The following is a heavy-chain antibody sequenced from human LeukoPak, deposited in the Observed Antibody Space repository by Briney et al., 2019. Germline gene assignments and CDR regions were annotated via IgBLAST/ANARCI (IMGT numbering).Heavy chain of an antibody. CDR2: ISGSGGST. CDR3: ARALIGYYFGY. J-gene: IGHJ4*02. V-gene: IGHV3-23*01. Sequence: GGSLRLSCAASGFTFSSYAMSWVRQAPGKGLEWVSAISGSGGSTYYADSVKGRFTISRDNSKNTLYLQMNSLRAEDTAVYYCARALIGYYFGYWGQGTLVTVSS. CDR1: GFTFSSYA. D-gene: IGHD2-8*01.